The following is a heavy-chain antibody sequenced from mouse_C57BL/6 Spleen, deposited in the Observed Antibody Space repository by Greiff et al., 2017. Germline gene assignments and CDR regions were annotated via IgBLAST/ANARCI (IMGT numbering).Heavy chain of an antibody. Sequence: EVQLQESGTVLARPGASVKMSCKTSGYTFTSYWMHWVKQRPGQGLEWIGAIYPGNSDTSYNQKFKGKATLTAVTSASTAYMERSSLTNEDSAVYYCTRDGNYGYYAMDYWGQGTSVTVSS. V-gene: IGHV1-5*01. CDR3: TRDGNYGYYAMDY. D-gene: IGHD2-1*01. CDR2: IYPGNSDT. CDR1: GYTFTSYW. J-gene: IGHJ4*01.